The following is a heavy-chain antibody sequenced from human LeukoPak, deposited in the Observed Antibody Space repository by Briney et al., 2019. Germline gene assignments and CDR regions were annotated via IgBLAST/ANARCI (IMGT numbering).Heavy chain of an antibody. CDR2: IDPSDSDT. CDR1: GYSFTSYW. Sequence: GESLKISCKGCGYSFTSYWSSGVRQVAGEGLEWMGRIDPSDSDTNYSPSFQGHVTISADKSISTAYLQWSSLKASDTAMYYCARLRYGSGTPDVDYWGQGTLVTVSS. CDR3: ARLRYGSGTPDVDY. V-gene: IGHV5-10-1*01. D-gene: IGHD3-10*01. J-gene: IGHJ4*02.